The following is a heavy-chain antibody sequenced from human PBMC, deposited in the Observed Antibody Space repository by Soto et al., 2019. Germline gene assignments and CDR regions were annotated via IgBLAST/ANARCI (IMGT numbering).Heavy chain of an antibody. J-gene: IGHJ4*02. CDR3: ARGPFSGSSDY. CDR2: ISWNSGSI. CDR1: EFTFSNYA. V-gene: IGHV3-9*01. Sequence: SLRLSCAASEFTFSNYAMHWVRQAPGKGLEWVSGISWNSGSIGYADSVKGRFTISRDNSKNTLYLQMNSLGAEDTAVYYCARGPFSGSSDYWGQGTLVTVSS. D-gene: IGHD1-26*01.